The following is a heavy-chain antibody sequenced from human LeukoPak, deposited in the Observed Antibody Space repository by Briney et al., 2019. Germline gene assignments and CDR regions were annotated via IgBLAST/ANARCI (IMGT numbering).Heavy chain of an antibody. CDR1: GYSFSNYW. J-gene: IGHJ4*02. CDR3: ARAPTSESNPYYFDY. CDR2: IYPGDSDT. D-gene: IGHD4-11*01. Sequence: GESLKISCKASGYSFSNYWIGWVRQMPGKGLEWMGIIYPGDSDTRYSPSFQGQVTISADKSITTGYLQWSSLKASDIAMYYCARAPTSESNPYYFDYWGQGALVTVSS. V-gene: IGHV5-51*01.